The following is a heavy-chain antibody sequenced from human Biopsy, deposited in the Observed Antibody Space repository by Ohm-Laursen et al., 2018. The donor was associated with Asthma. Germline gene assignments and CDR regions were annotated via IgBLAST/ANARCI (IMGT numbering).Heavy chain of an antibody. CDR2: VHSTGST. D-gene: IGHD6-13*01. Sequence: SKTLSLTCTVSPGSINDYYWNWIRQFPGKGLEWIGYVHSTGSTRFNPSLKSRLTISVDTSVDQVSLKLTSVTAADTAVYYCVRATSTWSQSGPHYFDHWGQGTLVTVSS. J-gene: IGHJ4*02. V-gene: IGHV4-59*01. CDR1: PGSINDYY. CDR3: VRATSTWSQSGPHYFDH.